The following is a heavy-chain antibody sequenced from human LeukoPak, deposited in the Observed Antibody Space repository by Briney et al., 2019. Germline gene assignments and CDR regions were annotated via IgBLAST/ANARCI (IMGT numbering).Heavy chain of an antibody. CDR1: GGSFSGYY. Sequence: SETLSLTCAVYGGSFSGYYWSWIRQPPGKGLEWIGEINHSGSTNYNPSLKSRVTISVDTSKNQFSLKLSSVTAAGTAVYYCARHGVGVDDYWGQGTLVTVSS. CDR2: INHSGST. CDR3: ARHGVGVDDY. V-gene: IGHV4-34*01. J-gene: IGHJ4*02. D-gene: IGHD1-26*01.